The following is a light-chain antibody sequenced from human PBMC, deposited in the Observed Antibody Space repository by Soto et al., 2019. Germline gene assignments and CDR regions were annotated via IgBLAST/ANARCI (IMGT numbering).Light chain of an antibody. CDR3: SSYTSRSRV. CDR1: SSDVGGYKY. Sequence: QSVLTQPASVAGSPGQSITISCTGTSSDVGGYKYVSWYQQHPGKAPKLMIYDVSYRPSGVSNRFSGSKSGNTASLTISGLQAEDEADYYCSSYTSRSRVFGTGTKVTVL. V-gene: IGLV2-14*01. J-gene: IGLJ1*01. CDR2: DVS.